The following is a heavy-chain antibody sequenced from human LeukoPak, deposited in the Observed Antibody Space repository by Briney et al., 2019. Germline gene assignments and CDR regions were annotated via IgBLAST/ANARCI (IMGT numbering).Heavy chain of an antibody. V-gene: IGHV3-23*01. CDR2: ISADDKA. D-gene: IGHD6-19*01. Sequence: GGSLRLSCAASGFTFTTYAINWVRQAPGKGLEWVSGISADDKAYYADSVKGRFTISRDNSKNTLYLQMNSLRAEDTAVYYCAKDLISVAGTIGYWGQGTLVTVSS. CDR1: GFTFTTYA. J-gene: IGHJ4*02. CDR3: AKDLISVAGTIGY.